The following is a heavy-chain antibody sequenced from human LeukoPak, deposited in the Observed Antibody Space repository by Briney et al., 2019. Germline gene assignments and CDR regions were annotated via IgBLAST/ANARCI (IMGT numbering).Heavy chain of an antibody. J-gene: IGHJ4*02. D-gene: IGHD1-26*01. CDR3: ARGGVGALDY. CDR2: INHSGST. CDR1: GGSFSGYY. V-gene: IGHV4-34*01. Sequence: SETLSHTCAVYGGSFSGYYWSWIRQPPGKGLEWIGEINHSGSTNYNPSLKSRVTISVDTSKNQFSLKLSSVTAADTAVYYCARGGVGALDYWGQGTLVTVSS.